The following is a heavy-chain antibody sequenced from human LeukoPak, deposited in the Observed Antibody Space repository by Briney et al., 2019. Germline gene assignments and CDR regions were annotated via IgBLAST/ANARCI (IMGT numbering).Heavy chain of an antibody. J-gene: IGHJ4*02. CDR1: GYTFTSYG. CDR2: ISAYNGNT. D-gene: IGHD6-19*01. Sequence: ASVKVSCKASGYTFTSYGISSVRQAPGQGLEWVGWISAYNGNTNYAQKLQGRVTMTTDTSTSTDYMELRSLRSDDTAVYYCAREESSGWYDYFDYWGQGTLVTVSS. CDR3: AREESSGWYDYFDY. V-gene: IGHV1-18*01.